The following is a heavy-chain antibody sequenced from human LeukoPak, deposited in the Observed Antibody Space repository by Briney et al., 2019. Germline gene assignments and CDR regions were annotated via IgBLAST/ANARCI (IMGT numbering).Heavy chain of an antibody. D-gene: IGHD2-2*01. V-gene: IGHV4-59*01. CDR3: ARGAVVVTAAMGTSNWFDP. CDR1: GGSISSYY. Sequence: SETLSLTCTVSGGSISSYYWSWIRQPPGKGLEWIGYIYYSGSTNYNPSLKSRVTISVDTSKNQFSLKLSSVTAADTAVYYCARGAVVVTAAMGTSNWFDPWGQGTLVTVSS. CDR2: IYYSGST. J-gene: IGHJ5*02.